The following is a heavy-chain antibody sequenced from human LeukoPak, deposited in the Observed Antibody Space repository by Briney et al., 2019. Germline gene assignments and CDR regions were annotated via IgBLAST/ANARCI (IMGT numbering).Heavy chain of an antibody. Sequence: SGGSLRLSCAASGFTFSSYAMSWVRQAPGKGLEWVSVISGSGGTTYYADSVKGRFTISRDNSKNTLYLQINSLRVEDTAVHYCAKAVGYCSSTSCYVFDYWGQGTLVTVSS. CDR1: GFTFSSYA. D-gene: IGHD2-2*01. CDR3: AKAVGYCSSTSCYVFDY. V-gene: IGHV3-23*01. CDR2: ISGSGGTT. J-gene: IGHJ4*02.